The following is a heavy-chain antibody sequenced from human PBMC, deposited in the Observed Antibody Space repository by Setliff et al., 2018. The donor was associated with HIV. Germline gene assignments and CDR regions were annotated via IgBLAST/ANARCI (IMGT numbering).Heavy chain of an antibody. J-gene: IGHJ6*03. Sequence: SVKVSCQASGVTFRRFAFSWVRQAPGQGLEWMGGIIPMFGTTNYARKFQGRVTITADESTSTVYMELTSLRFEDTAVYYCARVGEMATIGYSYYYMDVWGKGTTVTVSS. CDR1: GVTFRRFA. V-gene: IGHV1-69*13. CDR2: IIPMFGTT. D-gene: IGHD5-12*01. CDR3: ARVGEMATIGYSYYYMDV.